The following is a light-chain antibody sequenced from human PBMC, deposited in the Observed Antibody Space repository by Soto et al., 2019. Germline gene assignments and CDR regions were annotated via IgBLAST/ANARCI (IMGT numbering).Light chain of an antibody. CDR1: SNDIGAYKY. Sequence: QSVLTQPPSASGTPGQRVTISCSGSSNDIGAYKYVSWYQQYPGKAPKLIIFEVSNRPSGVSNRFSGSKSGNTASPTIAGLQAEDEADYHCSSYTTGSTLYVFGGGTKVTVL. CDR2: EVS. V-gene: IGLV2-14*01. J-gene: IGLJ1*01. CDR3: SSYTTGSTLYV.